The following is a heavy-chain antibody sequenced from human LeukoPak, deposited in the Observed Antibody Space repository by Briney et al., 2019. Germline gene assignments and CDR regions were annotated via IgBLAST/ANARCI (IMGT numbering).Heavy chain of an antibody. V-gene: IGHV4-34*01. Sequence: SETLSLTCAVYGGSFSGYYWSWIRQPPGKGLEWIGEINHSGSTNYNPSLKSLVTISVDTSKNQFSLKLSSVTAADTAVYYCARGSQDYGGNPVVGLDYWGQGTLVTVSS. CDR3: ARGSQDYGGNPVVGLDY. J-gene: IGHJ4*02. D-gene: IGHD4-23*01. CDR2: INHSGST. CDR1: GGSFSGYY.